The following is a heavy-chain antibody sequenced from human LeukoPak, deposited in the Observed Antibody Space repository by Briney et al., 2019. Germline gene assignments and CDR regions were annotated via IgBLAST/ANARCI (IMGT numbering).Heavy chain of an antibody. D-gene: IGHD6-19*01. CDR2: ISRGGFEI. CDR1: GFTFSTYE. J-gene: IGHJ5*02. V-gene: IGHV3-48*03. CDR3: AKATGSGWYVPLLENWFDP. Sequence: PGGSLRLSCVGSGFTFSTYEMNWVRQAPGKGLEWLSFISRGGFEIHYAASVEGRFTISRDNSKNTLYLQMNSLRAEDTAVYYCAKATGSGWYVPLLENWFDPWGQGTLVTVSS.